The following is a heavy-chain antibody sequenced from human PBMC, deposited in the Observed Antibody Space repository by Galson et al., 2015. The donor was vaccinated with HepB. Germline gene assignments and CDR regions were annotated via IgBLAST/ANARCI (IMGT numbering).Heavy chain of an antibody. Sequence: SLRLSCAASGFTFSSYSMNWVRQAPGKGLEWVSSISSSSSYIYYADSVKGRFTISRDNAKNSLYLQMNSLRAEDTAVYYCARIGDLVSLTFGGVIVGPFDYWGQGTLVTVSS. CDR1: GFTFSSYS. CDR3: ARIGDLVSLTFGGVIVGPFDY. J-gene: IGHJ4*02. D-gene: IGHD3-16*02. V-gene: IGHV3-21*01. CDR2: ISSSSSYI.